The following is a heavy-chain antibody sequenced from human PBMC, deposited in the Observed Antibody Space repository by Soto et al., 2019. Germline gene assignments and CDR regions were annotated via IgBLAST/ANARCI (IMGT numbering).Heavy chain of an antibody. D-gene: IGHD2-2*03. V-gene: IGHV3-48*01. CDR2: ISSSSSTI. Sequence: GGSLRLSCAASGFTFSSYSMNWVRQAPGKGLEWVSYISSSSSTIYYADSVKGRFTISRDNAKNSLYLQMNSLRAEDTTVYYCARDGVGIGYYYYMDVWGKGTTVTVSS. J-gene: IGHJ6*03. CDR1: GFTFSSYS. CDR3: ARDGVGIGYYYYMDV.